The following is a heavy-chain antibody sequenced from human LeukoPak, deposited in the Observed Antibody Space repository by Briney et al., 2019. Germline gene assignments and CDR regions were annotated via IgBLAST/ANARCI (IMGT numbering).Heavy chain of an antibody. J-gene: IGHJ3*02. D-gene: IGHD3-9*01. Sequence: PGGSLRLSCAASGFTFSSYAMSWVRQAPGKGLEWVSAISGSGGSTYYADSVKGRFTTSRDNSKNTLYLQMNSLRAEDTAVYYCAKRPQYYDILTGSDAFDIWGQGTMVTVSS. CDR1: GFTFSSYA. CDR2: ISGSGGST. CDR3: AKRPQYYDILTGSDAFDI. V-gene: IGHV3-23*01.